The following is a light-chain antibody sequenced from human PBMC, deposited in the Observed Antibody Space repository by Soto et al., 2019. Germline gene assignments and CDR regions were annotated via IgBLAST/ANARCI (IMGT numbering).Light chain of an antibody. Sequence: QTVVTQPPSASGTPGQRVTISCSGSSSNIGSNYVYWYQQLPGTAPKLLIYRNNQRPSGVPDRFSGSKSGTSASLAISGLRSEDEADYYCAAWDVSLSGVRFGGGTQLTVL. CDR2: RNN. J-gene: IGLJ2*01. CDR3: AAWDVSLSGVR. CDR1: SSNIGSNY. V-gene: IGLV1-47*01.